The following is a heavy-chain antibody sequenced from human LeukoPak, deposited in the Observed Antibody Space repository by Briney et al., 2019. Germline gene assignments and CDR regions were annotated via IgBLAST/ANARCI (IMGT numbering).Heavy chain of an antibody. V-gene: IGHV4-31*03. CDR1: GGSIGSGGYY. CDR3: ARGAYVRYFDY. D-gene: IGHD3-10*02. Sequence: PSETLSLTCTVSGGSIGSGGYYWSWIRQHPGKGLEWIGYIYYSGSTYYNPSLKSRVTISVDTSKNQFSLKLSSVTAADTAVYYCARGAYVRYFDYWGQGTLVTVSS. J-gene: IGHJ4*02. CDR2: IYYSGST.